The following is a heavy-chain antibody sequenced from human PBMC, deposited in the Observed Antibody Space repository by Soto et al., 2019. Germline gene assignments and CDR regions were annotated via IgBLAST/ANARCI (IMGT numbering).Heavy chain of an antibody. CDR2: IWYDGSNK. CDR3: ARDLGYCSSTSCETNWFDP. CDR1: GFTFSSYG. D-gene: IGHD2-2*01. V-gene: IGHV3-33*01. J-gene: IGHJ5*02. Sequence: GGSLRLSCAASGFTFSSYGMHWVRQAPGKGLEWVAVIWYDGSNKYYADSVKGRFTISRDNSKNTLYLQMNSLRAEDTAVYYCARDLGYCSSTSCETNWFDPWGQGTLVTVSS.